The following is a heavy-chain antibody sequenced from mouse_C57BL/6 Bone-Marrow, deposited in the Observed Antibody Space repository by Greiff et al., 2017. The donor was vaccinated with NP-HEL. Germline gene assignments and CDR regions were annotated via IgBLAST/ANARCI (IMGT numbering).Heavy chain of an antibody. CDR3: ARDWDDWYFDV. V-gene: IGHV1-69*01. CDR2: IDPSDSYT. CDR1: GYTFTSYW. Sequence: QVQLQQPGAELVMPGASVKLSCNASGYTFTSYWMHWVKQRPGQGLEWIGEIDPSDSYTNYNQKFKGKSTLTVDKSSSTAYMQLSSLTSEDSAVYYCARDWDDWYFDVWGTGTTVTVSS. D-gene: IGHD4-1*01. J-gene: IGHJ1*03.